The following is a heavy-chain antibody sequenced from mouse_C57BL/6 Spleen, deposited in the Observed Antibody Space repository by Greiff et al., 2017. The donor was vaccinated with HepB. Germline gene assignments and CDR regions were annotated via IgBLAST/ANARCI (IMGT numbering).Heavy chain of an antibody. D-gene: IGHD1-1*01. J-gene: IGHJ2*01. V-gene: IGHV1-18*01. CDR2: INPNNGGT. CDR3: ARRGHYYGSSYYFDY. CDR1: GYTFTDYN. Sequence: EVQLQQSGPELVKPGASVKIPCKASGYTFTDYNMDWVKQSHGKSLEWIGDINPNNGGTIYNQKFKGKATLTVDKSSSTAYMELRSLTSADTAVYYCARRGHYYGSSYYFDYWGQGTTLTVSS.